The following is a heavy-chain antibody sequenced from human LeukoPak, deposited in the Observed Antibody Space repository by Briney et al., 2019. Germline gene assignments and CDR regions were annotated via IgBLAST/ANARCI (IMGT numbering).Heavy chain of an antibody. CDR3: ARGRYSYGPYYYYGMDV. CDR2: ISYDGSNK. J-gene: IGHJ6*02. Sequence: GRSLRLSCAASGFTFSSYAMHWVRQAPGKGLEWVAVISYDGSNKYYADSVKGRFTISRDNSKSTLYLQMNSLRAEDTAVYYCARGRYSYGPYYYYGMDVWGQGTTVTVSS. CDR1: GFTFSSYA. D-gene: IGHD5-18*01. V-gene: IGHV3-30-3*01.